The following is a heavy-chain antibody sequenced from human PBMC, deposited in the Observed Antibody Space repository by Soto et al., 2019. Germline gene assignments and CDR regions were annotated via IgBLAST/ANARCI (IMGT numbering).Heavy chain of an antibody. CDR1: EFTFNSYA. CDR2: IIGSGAIT. D-gene: IGHD2-21*02. CDR3: AKDARDTGGNSGIDY. Sequence: EVPLLESGGDLVQPGGSLRLSCVASEFTFNSYAMSWVRQAPGMWLEWVSSIIGSGAITYYADSVKGRFTISRDNSKSTLSLQMNSLRVEDTALYSCAKDARDTGGNSGIDYWGQGTMVTVSS. V-gene: IGHV3-23*01. J-gene: IGHJ4*02.